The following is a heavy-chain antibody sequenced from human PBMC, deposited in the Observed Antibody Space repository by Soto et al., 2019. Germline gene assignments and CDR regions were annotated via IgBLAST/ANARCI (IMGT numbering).Heavy chain of an antibody. V-gene: IGHV4-39*01. CDR2: IYYSGST. J-gene: IGHJ4*02. CDR3: ARKIASRRDSFDY. CDR1: GGSISSSSYY. Sequence: SGTLSLTCTVSGGSISSSSYYWGWIRQPPGKGLEWIGSIYYSGSTHYNPSLKSRVTIYGDSSKNQFSLKVSSVTDPDTAVYYCARKIASRRDSFDYWGQGALVTVSS. D-gene: IGHD6-13*01.